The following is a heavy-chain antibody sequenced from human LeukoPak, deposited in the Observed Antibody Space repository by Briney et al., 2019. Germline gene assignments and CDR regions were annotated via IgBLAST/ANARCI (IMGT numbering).Heavy chain of an antibody. Sequence: SETLSLTCTVSGGSISSYYWSWIRQPPGKGLEWFGYIYYSGSTNYNPSLKSRVTISVDTSKHQFSLKLSSVTAADTAVYYCAREVAGSGLSYNWFDPWGQGTLVTVSS. CDR1: GGSISSYY. V-gene: IGHV4-59*01. D-gene: IGHD6-19*01. CDR2: IYYSGST. CDR3: AREVAGSGLSYNWFDP. J-gene: IGHJ5*02.